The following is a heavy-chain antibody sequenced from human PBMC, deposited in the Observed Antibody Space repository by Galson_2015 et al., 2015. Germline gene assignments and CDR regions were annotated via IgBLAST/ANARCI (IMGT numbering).Heavy chain of an antibody. V-gene: IGHV3-30*01. J-gene: IGHJ3*02. CDR3: AREYCSGGSCYSSALDAFDI. Sequence: SLRLSCAASGFTFSDYSMHWVRQAPGKGLEWVAVISYDGSKKFYAESVKGRFTISRDNFKSTLDLQMNSLRAEDTAVYYCAREYCSGGSCYSSALDAFDIWGHGTLVTVSS. CDR1: GFTFSDYS. CDR2: ISYDGSKK. D-gene: IGHD2-15*01.